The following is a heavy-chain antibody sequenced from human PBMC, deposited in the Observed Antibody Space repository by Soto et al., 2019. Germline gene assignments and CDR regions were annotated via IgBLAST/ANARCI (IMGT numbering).Heavy chain of an antibody. D-gene: IGHD5-12*01. J-gene: IGHJ3*02. V-gene: IGHV1-18*01. CDR2: ISASNADT. CDR3: ARERRWISAFDI. CDR1: GYTFSNYG. Sequence: ASVKVSCKASGYTFSNYGITWVRQAPGQGLEWMGWISASNADTNYAQKFQDRVTMTTDTSTSTAYMELRSLRSDDTAIYYCARERRWISAFDIWGQGTMVTVSS.